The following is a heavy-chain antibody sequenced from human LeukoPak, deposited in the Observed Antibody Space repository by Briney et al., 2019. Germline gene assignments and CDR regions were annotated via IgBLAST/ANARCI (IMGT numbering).Heavy chain of an antibody. CDR3: ARDDIIVGATTLDY. CDR1: GFIFSTYA. CDR2: ISSGGSNK. D-gene: IGHD1-26*01. J-gene: IGHJ4*02. V-gene: IGHV3-30*04. Sequence: GRSLRLSCEASGFIFSTYAMHWVRQAPGKGLEWLAVISSGGSNKYHVDSVKGRFTISRDNSKNTLYLEMDSVRLGDTAVYYCARDDIIVGATTLDYWGQGTLVTVSS.